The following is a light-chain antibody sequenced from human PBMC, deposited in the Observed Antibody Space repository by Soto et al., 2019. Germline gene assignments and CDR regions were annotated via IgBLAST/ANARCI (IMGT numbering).Light chain of an antibody. CDR3: DSYTRSRPYL. J-gene: IGLJ1*01. V-gene: IGLV2-14*01. CDR1: SSDVGGYNY. Sequence: QSALTQPASVSGSPGQSITISCTGTSSDVGGYNYVSWYQQQAGKAPKLIIHEVSNRPSGVSNRFSGSKSGNTASLTISGLQAEDEAHYYCDSYTRSRPYLLGTGTKVTV. CDR2: EVS.